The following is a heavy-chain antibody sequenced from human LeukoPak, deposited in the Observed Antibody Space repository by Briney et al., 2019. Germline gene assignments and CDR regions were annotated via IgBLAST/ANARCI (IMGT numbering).Heavy chain of an antibody. CDR1: GGSINSSSAY. D-gene: IGHD5-18*01. J-gene: IGHJ4*02. CDR3: VSPRGFSYGYFDY. CDR2: IYYSKNT. V-gene: IGHV4-39*01. Sequence: PSETLSLTCTVYGGSINSSSAYWGWIRQPPGKGLEWIGSIYYSKNTYYNPSLKSRVTISADTSKNQFSLTLGSVSATDTAVYYCVSPRGFSYGYFDYWGQGTLVTVSS.